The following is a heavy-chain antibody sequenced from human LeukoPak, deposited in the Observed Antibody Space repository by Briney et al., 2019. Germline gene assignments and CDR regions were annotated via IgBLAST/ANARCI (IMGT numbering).Heavy chain of an antibody. CDR2: ISYDGSNK. J-gene: IGHJ4*02. Sequence: GRSLRLSCAASGFTYSTYGMHWVRQAPGKGLEWVAVISYDGSNKYYADSVKGRFTISRDNSKNTLYLQMNSLRAEDTAMYYCAKELEWGYDYGDYMGSTSFDYWGQGTLVTVSS. D-gene: IGHD4-17*01. CDR3: AKELEWGYDYGDYMGSTSFDY. CDR1: GFTYSTYG. V-gene: IGHV3-30*18.